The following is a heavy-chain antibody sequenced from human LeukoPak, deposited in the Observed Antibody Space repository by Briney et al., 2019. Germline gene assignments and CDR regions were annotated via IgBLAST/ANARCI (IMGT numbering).Heavy chain of an antibody. CDR1: GGSFSGYY. CDR2: INHSGST. CDR3: ARDGYSYGYDYYYYMDV. J-gene: IGHJ6*03. V-gene: IGHV4-34*01. D-gene: IGHD5-18*01. Sequence: SETLSLTCAVYGGSFSGYYWSWIRQPPGKGLEWIGEINHSGSTNYNPSLKSRVTISVDTSKNQFSLKLSSVTAADTAVYYCARDGYSYGYDYYYYMDVWGKGTTVTVSS.